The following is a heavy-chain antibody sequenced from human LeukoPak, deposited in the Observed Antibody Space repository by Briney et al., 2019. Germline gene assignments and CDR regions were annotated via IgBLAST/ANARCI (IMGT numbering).Heavy chain of an antibody. J-gene: IGHJ4*02. CDR3: AKDFAVVTPPMALLDC. CDR2: ISGSGGST. CDR1: GFTFSSYA. D-gene: IGHD4-23*01. Sequence: GGSLRLSCAASGFTFSSYAMSWVRQAPGKGLEWVSAISGSGGSTYYADSVKGRFTISRDNSKNTLYLQMNSLRAEDTAVYYCAKDFAVVTPPMALLDCWGQGTLVTVSS. V-gene: IGHV3-23*01.